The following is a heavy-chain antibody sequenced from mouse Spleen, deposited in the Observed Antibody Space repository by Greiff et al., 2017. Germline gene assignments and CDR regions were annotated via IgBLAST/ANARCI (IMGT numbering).Heavy chain of an antibody. D-gene: IGHD1-1*01. Sequence: QVHVKQPGAELVMPGASVKLSCKASGYTFTSYWMHWVKQRPGQGLEWIGEIDPSDSYTNYNQKFKGKATLTVDKSSSTAYMQLSSLTSEDSAVYYCASYYYGSSYGGDYAMDYWGQGTSVTVSS. CDR2: IDPSDSYT. V-gene: IGHV1-69*01. CDR1: GYTFTSYW. J-gene: IGHJ4*01. CDR3: ASYYYGSSYGGDYAMDY.